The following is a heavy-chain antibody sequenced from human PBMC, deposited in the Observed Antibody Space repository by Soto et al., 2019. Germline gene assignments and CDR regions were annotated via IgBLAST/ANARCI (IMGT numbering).Heavy chain of an antibody. Sequence: QVTLKESGPVLVKPTETLTLTCTVSGFSLSNARMGVSWIRQPPGKALEWLAHIFSNDEKSYSTSLKSRLTISKATSKSQVVLTMTNMDPVDTATYYCARILGYCSGGSCYPNWFDPWGQGTLVTVSS. D-gene: IGHD2-15*01. V-gene: IGHV2-26*01. CDR3: ARILGYCSGGSCYPNWFDP. J-gene: IGHJ5*02. CDR2: IFSNDEK. CDR1: GFSLSNARMG.